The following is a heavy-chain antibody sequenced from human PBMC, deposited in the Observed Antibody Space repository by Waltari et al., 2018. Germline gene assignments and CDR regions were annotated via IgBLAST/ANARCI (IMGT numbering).Heavy chain of an antibody. CDR3: AREAQSPGVDY. CDR2: ISYDGSNK. CDR1: GFTFSSYG. Sequence: QVQLVESGGGVVQPGRSLRLSCAASGFTFSSYGMHWVRQAPGKGLEWVAVISYDGSNKYYADSVKGRFTISRDNSKNTLYLQMNSLRAEDTAVYYCAREAQSPGVDYWGQGTLVTVSS. V-gene: IGHV3-30*03. J-gene: IGHJ4*02.